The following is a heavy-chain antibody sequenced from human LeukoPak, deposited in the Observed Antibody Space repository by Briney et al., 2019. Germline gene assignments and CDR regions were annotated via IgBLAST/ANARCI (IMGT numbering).Heavy chain of an antibody. CDR2: MSGRGGTT. D-gene: IGHD1-26*01. CDR3: TRGYSGTYIYAFDI. CDR1: GFIFSSYW. Sequence: GGSLRLSCAASGFIFSSYWMSWVRQAPGKGLEWVSAMSGRGGTTYNADSVKGRFTISRDNSTNTLFLQMNSLKTEDTAVYYCTRGYSGTYIYAFDIWGQGTMVTVSS. V-gene: IGHV3-23*01. J-gene: IGHJ3*02.